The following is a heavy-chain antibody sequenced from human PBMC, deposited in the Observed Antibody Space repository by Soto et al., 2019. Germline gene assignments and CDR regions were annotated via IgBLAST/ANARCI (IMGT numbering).Heavy chain of an antibody. CDR3: ARDSDSSSWAPPVMDV. D-gene: IGHD6-13*01. CDR1: GYTFTSYG. V-gene: IGHV1-18*01. J-gene: IGHJ6*02. CDR2: ISAYNGNT. Sequence: ASVKVSCKASGYTFTSYGISWVRQAPGQGLEWMGWISAYNGNTNYAQKFQGRVTMTTDTSTSTAYMELRSLRSDDTAVYYCARDSDSSSWAPPVMDVWGQGTTVTVSS.